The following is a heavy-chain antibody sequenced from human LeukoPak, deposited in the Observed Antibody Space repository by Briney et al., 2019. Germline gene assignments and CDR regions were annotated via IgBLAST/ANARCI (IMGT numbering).Heavy chain of an antibody. V-gene: IGHV4-39*07. CDR3: ARLIAAAGTGWFDP. J-gene: IGHJ5*02. Sequence: SETLSLTCTVSGGSISSSSYYWGWIRQPPGKGLEWIGSIYYSGSTYYNPSLKSRVTISVDTSKNQFSPKLSSVTAADTAVYYCARLIAAAGTGWFDPWGQGTLVTVSS. CDR2: IYYSGST. D-gene: IGHD6-13*01. CDR1: GGSISSSSYY.